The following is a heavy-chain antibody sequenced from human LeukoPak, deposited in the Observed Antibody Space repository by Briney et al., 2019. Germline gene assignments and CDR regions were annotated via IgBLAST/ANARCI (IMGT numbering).Heavy chain of an antibody. V-gene: IGHV3-53*01. CDR3: AGRRSSGWYAY. J-gene: IGHJ4*02. D-gene: IGHD6-19*01. CDR2: IYDSGTT. CDR1: GFTFSSHS. Sequence: GGSLRLSCVASGFTFSSHSMNWVRQAPGKGLEWVSVIYDSGTTYYADSVKGRFLIFRDTSKNTVDLQMNSLRVEDTAVYYCAGRRSSGWYAYWGQGTLVTVSS.